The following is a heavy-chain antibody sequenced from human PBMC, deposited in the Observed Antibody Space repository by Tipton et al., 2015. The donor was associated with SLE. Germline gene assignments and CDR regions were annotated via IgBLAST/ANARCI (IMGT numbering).Heavy chain of an antibody. D-gene: IGHD3-3*01. CDR3: ARDRSYDFWSGYSYYYYYYGMDV. CDR1: GGSISSYY. CDR2: IYYSGST. J-gene: IGHJ6*02. Sequence: TLSLTCTVSGGSISSYYWSWIRQPPGKGLEWIGYIYYSGSTNYNPSLKSRVTISVDTSKNQFSLKLSSVTAADTAVYYCARDRSYDFWSGYSYYYYYYGMDVWGQGTTVTVSS. V-gene: IGHV4-59*12.